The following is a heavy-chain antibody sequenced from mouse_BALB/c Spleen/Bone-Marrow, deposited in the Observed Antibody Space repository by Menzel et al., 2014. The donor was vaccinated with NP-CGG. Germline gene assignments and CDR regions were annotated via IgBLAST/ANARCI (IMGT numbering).Heavy chain of an antibody. V-gene: IGHV14-3*02. CDR3: ARDYGDVKSFAY. J-gene: IGHJ3*01. CDR1: GFNIKDTY. Sequence: EVQLQQSGAELVKPGASVKLSCTASGFNIKDTYMHWVKQRPEQGLEWIGRIDPANGNTKYDPKFQGKATITADTSSNTAYLQLSRLTSEDTAVYFCARDYGDVKSFAYWGQGTLVTVSA. CDR2: IDPANGNT. D-gene: IGHD2-13*01.